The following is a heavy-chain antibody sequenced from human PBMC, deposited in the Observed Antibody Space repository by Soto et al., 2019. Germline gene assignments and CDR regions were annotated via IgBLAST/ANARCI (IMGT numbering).Heavy chain of an antibody. V-gene: IGHV1-3*01. CDR2: INAGNGNT. CDR1: GYTFTSYA. CDR3: ARAVSYGDYPFVGY. Sequence: GASVKVSCKASGYTFTSYAMHWVRQAPRQRLEWMGWINAGNGNTKYSQKFQGRVTITRDTSASTAYMELSSLRSEDTAVYYCARAVSYGDYPFVGYWGQGTLVTVSS. D-gene: IGHD4-17*01. J-gene: IGHJ4*02.